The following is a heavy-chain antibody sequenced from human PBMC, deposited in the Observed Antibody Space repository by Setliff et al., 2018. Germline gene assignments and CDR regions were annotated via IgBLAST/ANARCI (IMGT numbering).Heavy chain of an antibody. D-gene: IGHD3-10*01. CDR3: ARHEFVGGYYGSVTYRHFDY. V-gene: IGHV4-59*05. CDR1: GGSISSHY. J-gene: IGHJ4*02. CDR2: IYYSGTA. Sequence: SETLSHTCTVSGGSISSHYWSWIRQPPGKGLEWIGSIYYSGTAYYNPSLKSRVTISVDTSKNQFSLQVTSVTATDTAVYYCARHEFVGGYYGSVTYRHFDYWGQGILVTVSS.